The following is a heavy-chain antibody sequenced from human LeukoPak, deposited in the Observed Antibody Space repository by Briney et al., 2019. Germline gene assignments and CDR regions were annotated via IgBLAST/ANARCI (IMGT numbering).Heavy chain of an antibody. D-gene: IGHD6-13*01. CDR3: ARSGQAYSRSSNWFDP. CDR1: GGSISSGGYY. Sequence: PSQTLSLTCTVSGGSISSGGYYWSWIRQHPGKGLEWIGYIYYSGSTYYNPSLKSRVTISVDKSKNQFSLKLSSVTAADTAVYYCARSGQAYSRSSNWFDPWGQGTLVTVSS. J-gene: IGHJ5*02. V-gene: IGHV4-31*03. CDR2: IYYSGST.